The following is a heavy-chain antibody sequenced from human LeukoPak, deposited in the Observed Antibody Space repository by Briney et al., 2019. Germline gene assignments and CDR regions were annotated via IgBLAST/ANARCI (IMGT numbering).Heavy chain of an antibody. CDR3: AREDEDAFDF. CDR2: IGSSGSLI. J-gene: IGHJ3*01. V-gene: IGHV3-48*03. CDR1: GFIFRSYE. Sequence: PGGSLRLSCAASGFIFRSYEMNWVRQAPGKGLEWVSYIGSSGSLIFYADSVKGRFTISRDNIKNLLYLQMNSLRVEDTAVYYCAREDEDAFDFWGQGTTVTVSS.